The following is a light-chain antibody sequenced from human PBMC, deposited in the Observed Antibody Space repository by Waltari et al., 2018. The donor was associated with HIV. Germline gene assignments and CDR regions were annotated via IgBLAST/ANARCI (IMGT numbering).Light chain of an antibody. CDR2: DNS. V-gene: IGLV1-40*01. J-gene: IGLJ1*01. Sequence: QSVLTQSPSVSGAPGQRVPISCTGTSPTIGAGNAVHWYQQLPGTAPKLLIYDNSNRPSGVPDRFSGSKSGTSASLAITGLQAEDEADYYCQSYDSGLSGSDVFGTGTKVTVL. CDR3: QSYDSGLSGSDV. CDR1: SPTIGAGNA.